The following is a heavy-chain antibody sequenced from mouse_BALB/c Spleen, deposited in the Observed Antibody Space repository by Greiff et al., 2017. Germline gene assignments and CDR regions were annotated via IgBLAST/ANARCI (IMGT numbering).Heavy chain of an antibody. CDR3: ARKRADGAMDY. J-gene: IGHJ4*01. D-gene: IGHD3-3*01. Sequence: QVQLKQSGAELAKPGASVKMSCKASGYTFTSYWMHWVKQRPGQGLEWIGYINPSTGYTEYNQKFKDKATLTADKSSSTAYMQLSSLTSEDSALYYCARKRADGAMDYWGQGTSVTVSS. CDR1: GYTFTSYW. CDR2: INPSTGYT. V-gene: IGHV1-7*01.